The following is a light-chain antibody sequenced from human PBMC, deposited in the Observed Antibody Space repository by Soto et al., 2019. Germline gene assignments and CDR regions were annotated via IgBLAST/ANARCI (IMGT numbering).Light chain of an antibody. Sequence: QSVLTQPRSVSGSPGQSVTISCTGTSSDVGGYNYVSWYQQHPGKAPKLMIYDVSKRPSGVPDRFSGSKSGNTASLTISGLPAEDEADYYCCSYAGSYTNWVFGGGTKLTVL. CDR2: DVS. J-gene: IGLJ3*02. V-gene: IGLV2-11*01. CDR3: CSYAGSYTNWV. CDR1: SSDVGGYNY.